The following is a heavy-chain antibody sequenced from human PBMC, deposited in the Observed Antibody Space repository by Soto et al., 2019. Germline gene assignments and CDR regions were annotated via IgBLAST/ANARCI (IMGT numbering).Heavy chain of an antibody. CDR3: ARDLMPNDRGLGDLAY. CDR2: ITSKTGDQ. D-gene: IGHD3-22*01. V-gene: IGHV3-21*06. Sequence: GGSLRLSCAASGFSFSSHSFNWVRQAPGKGLEWVSSITSKTGDQYYADSVKGRFIISRDNTKNSLSLQVTSLRDEDTAVYYCARDLMPNDRGLGDLAYWGQGTLVTVSS. J-gene: IGHJ4*02. CDR1: GFSFSSHS.